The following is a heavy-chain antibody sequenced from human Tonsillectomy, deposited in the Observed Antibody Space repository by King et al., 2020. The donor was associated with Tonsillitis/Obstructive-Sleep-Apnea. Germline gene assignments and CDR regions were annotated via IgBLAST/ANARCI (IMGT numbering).Heavy chain of an antibody. J-gene: IGHJ6*03. Sequence: VQLVESGGGLVKPGGSLRLSCAASGFTFSNYAINWVRQAPGKGLEWVSSIVTDSSDIYYADSLKSRFTISRDNAQKSLYLQINSLRAEDTAEYYCARAGTXXIGCYYHXMDXXGKGTTVTVSS. CDR1: GFTFSNYA. CDR2: IVTDSSDI. D-gene: IGHD6-13*01. V-gene: IGHV3-21*01. CDR3: ARAGTXXIGCYYHXMDX.